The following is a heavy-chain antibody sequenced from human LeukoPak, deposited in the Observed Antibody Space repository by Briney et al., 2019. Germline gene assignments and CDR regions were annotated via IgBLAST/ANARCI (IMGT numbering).Heavy chain of an antibody. D-gene: IGHD3-3*01. CDR2: INWSGGST. CDR3: VRVNDFWSGRNNFDE. J-gene: IGHJ4*02. Sequence: GGSLRLSCAASGFTFEDYGMSWVRQAPGKGLEWVSGINWSGGSTSFADSVKGRFNISRDKAKKPLYLEMNSLRAEDTALYYCVRVNDFWSGRNNFDEWGQGTLVTVSS. V-gene: IGHV3-20*04. CDR1: GFTFEDYG.